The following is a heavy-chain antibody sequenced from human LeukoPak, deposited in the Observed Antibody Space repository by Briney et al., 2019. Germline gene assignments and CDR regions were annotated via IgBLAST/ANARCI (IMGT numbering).Heavy chain of an antibody. CDR1: NDSLSSGDYY. V-gene: IGHV4-30-4*01. CDR2: IFHRGGT. D-gene: IGHD2-15*01. CDR3: VRGILYCSGGSCYRGPFDN. Sequence: SETLSLTCTVSNDSLSSGDYYWNWIRQPPGKGLGWIGYIFHRGGTSYNPSLKSRILFSVDTSQNHFSLKLNSVTAADTAVYYCVRGILYCSGGSCYRGPFDNWGQGTLVTVSA. J-gene: IGHJ4*02.